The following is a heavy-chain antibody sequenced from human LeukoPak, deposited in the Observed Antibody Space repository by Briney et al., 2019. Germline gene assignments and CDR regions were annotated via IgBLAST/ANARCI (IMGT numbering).Heavy chain of an antibody. Sequence: PGRSLRLSCAASGFTFSSYAMTWVRQAPGKGLEWVSTISGSGASTYYADSVKGRFTISRDNSKDTLYLQMNSLRAEDTAVYFCAKGGRFQLLFLDYWGQGILVTVSS. CDR3: AKGGRFQLLFLDY. CDR2: ISGSGAST. J-gene: IGHJ4*02. D-gene: IGHD2-2*01. CDR1: GFTFSSYA. V-gene: IGHV3-23*01.